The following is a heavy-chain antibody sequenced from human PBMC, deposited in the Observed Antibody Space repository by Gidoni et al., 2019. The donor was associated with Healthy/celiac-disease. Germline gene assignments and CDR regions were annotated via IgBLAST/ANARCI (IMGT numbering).Heavy chain of an antibody. Sequence: QVQLVESGGGVVQPGRSLRLSCAASGFTFSSYGMHWVRQAPGKGLEWVAVISYDGSNKYYADSVKGRFTISRDNSKNTLYLQMNSLRAEDTAVYYCAKDFYGYWGQGTLVTVSS. CDR2: ISYDGSNK. CDR1: GFTFSSYG. V-gene: IGHV3-30*18. CDR3: AKDFYGY. J-gene: IGHJ4*02. D-gene: IGHD3-16*01.